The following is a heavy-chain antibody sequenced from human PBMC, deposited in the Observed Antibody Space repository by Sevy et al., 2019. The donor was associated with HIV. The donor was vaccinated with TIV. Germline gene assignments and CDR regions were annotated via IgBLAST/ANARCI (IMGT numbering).Heavy chain of an antibody. CDR3: ARDSIYCGGDCYAFDY. J-gene: IGHJ4*02. Sequence: GGSLRLSCAASGFTFSSYWMSWVRQAPGKRLEWVANIKQDGSEKYYVDSVKGRFTISRDNAKNSLYLQMNSLRAEDTAVYYCARDSIYCGGDCYAFDYWGQGTLVTVSS. D-gene: IGHD2-21*02. CDR1: GFTFSSYW. V-gene: IGHV3-7*01. CDR2: IKQDGSEK.